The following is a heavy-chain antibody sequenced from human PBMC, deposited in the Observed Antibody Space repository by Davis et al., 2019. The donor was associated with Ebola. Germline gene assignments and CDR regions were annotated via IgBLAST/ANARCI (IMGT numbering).Heavy chain of an antibody. J-gene: IGHJ5*02. CDR3: ARAIWATVGTRWFDP. V-gene: IGHV1-8*01. D-gene: IGHD6-13*01. CDR2: MNPNSGNT. CDR1: GYTFTSYD. Sequence: AASVKVSCKASGYTFTSYDINWVRQATGQGFEWMGWMNPNSGNTGYAQKFQGRVTMTRDTSTSTAYMELSGLRSEDTAVYYCARAIWATVGTRWFDPWGQGTLVTVSS.